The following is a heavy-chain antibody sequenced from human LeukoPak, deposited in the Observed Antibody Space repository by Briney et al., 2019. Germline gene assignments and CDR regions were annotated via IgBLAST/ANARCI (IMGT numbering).Heavy chain of an antibody. D-gene: IGHD2-2*01. Sequence: GGSLRLSCAASGFTFSTYAMSWVRQAPGKGLEGGSPISGSGGSTYYADSVKGRFTISRDNSKNTLYLQMNSLRAEDTAVYYCAKDGGFIVVVPEATFDPWGQGTLVTVSS. CDR3: AKDGGFIVVVPEATFDP. CDR2: ISGSGGST. V-gene: IGHV3-23*01. CDR1: GFTFSTYA. J-gene: IGHJ5*02.